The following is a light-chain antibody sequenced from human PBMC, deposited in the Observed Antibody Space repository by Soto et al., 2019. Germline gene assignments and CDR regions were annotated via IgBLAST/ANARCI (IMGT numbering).Light chain of an antibody. Sequence: DIQMTQSPSTLSGSVGDRVTITCRASQTISSWLAWYQQNPGKAPKLLIYKASTLKSGVPSRFSGSGSGTDFTLTISSLQPEDFATYSCQQPYTTPETFGQGTKVDI. V-gene: IGKV1-5*03. CDR1: QTISSW. CDR2: KAS. CDR3: QQPYTTPET. J-gene: IGKJ1*01.